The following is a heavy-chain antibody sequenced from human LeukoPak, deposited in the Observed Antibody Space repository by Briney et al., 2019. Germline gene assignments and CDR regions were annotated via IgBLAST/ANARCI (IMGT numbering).Heavy chain of an antibody. Sequence: SETLSLTCTVSGGSISSSSYYWGWIRQPPGKGLEWIGSIYYSGSTYYNPSPKSRVTISVDTSRNQFSLKLSSVTAADTAVYYCARPRGSYFDFDYWGQGTLVTVSS. CDR3: ARPRGSYFDFDY. D-gene: IGHD1-26*01. CDR2: IYYSGST. J-gene: IGHJ4*02. CDR1: GGSISSSSYY. V-gene: IGHV4-39*01.